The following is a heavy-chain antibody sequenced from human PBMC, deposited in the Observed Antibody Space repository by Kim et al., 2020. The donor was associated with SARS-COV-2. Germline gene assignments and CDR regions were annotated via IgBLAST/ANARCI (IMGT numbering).Heavy chain of an antibody. CDR2: TRNKANSYTT. J-gene: IGHJ3*02. D-gene: IGHD1-26*01. CDR3: AGVGALDAFDI. Sequence: GGSLRLSCAASGFTFSDHYMDWVRQAPGKGLEWVGRTRNKANSYTTEYAASVKGRFTISRDDSKNSLYLQMNSLKTEDTAVYYCAGVGALDAFDIWGQGTMVTVSS. V-gene: IGHV3-72*01. CDR1: GFTFSDHY.